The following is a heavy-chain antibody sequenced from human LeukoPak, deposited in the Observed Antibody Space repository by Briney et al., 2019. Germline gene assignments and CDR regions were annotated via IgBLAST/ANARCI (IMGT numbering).Heavy chain of an antibody. CDR1: GGSFSGYY. J-gene: IGHJ4*02. CDR3: ARGGWHSSSWYFDY. V-gene: IGHV4-34*01. CDR2: ITHGGST. D-gene: IGHD6-13*01. Sequence: PSETLSLTCAVYGGSFSGYYWSWIRQPPGKGLEWIGEITHGGSTNYNPSLKGRVTISVDTSKNQFSLELNSVTAADTAVYYCARGGWHSSSWYFDYWGQGTLVTVSS.